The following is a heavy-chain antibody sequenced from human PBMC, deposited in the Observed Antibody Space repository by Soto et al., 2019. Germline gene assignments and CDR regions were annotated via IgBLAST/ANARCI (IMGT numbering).Heavy chain of an antibody. Sequence: ASVKVSCKASGYTFTGHYMHWVRQAPGQGLEWMGWINPNSGGTNYAQKFQGRVTMTRDTSISTAYMELSRLRSDDTAVYYCARDQYQHHAFDIWGQGTMVTVSS. CDR1: GYTFTGHY. J-gene: IGHJ3*02. V-gene: IGHV1-2*02. CDR3: ARDQYQHHAFDI. CDR2: INPNSGGT.